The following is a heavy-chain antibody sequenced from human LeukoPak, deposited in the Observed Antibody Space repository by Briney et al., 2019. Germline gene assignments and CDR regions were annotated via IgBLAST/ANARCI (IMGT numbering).Heavy chain of an antibody. Sequence: PSETLSLTCTVSGGSISSSSYYWGWIRQPPGKGLEWIGSIYYSGSTYYNPSLKSRVTISVDTSKNQFSLKLSSVTAADTAVYYCARHLRPRGVLRYFDWSNYYYYYGMDVWGQGTTGTVSS. J-gene: IGHJ6*02. D-gene: IGHD3-9*01. CDR2: IYYSGST. V-gene: IGHV4-39*01. CDR1: GGSISSSSYY. CDR3: ARHLRPRGVLRYFDWSNYYYYYGMDV.